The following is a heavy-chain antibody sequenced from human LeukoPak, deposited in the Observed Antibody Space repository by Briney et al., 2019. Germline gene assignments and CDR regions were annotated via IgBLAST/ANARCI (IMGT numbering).Heavy chain of an antibody. CDR2: IYYSGST. V-gene: IGHV4-59*01. D-gene: IGHD4-17*01. CDR3: ARVGAVTPHYYYYMDV. J-gene: IGHJ6*03. CDR1: GGSISSYY. Sequence: PSETLSLTCTVSGGSISSYYWSWIRQPPGKGLEWIGYIYYSGSTNYNPSLKSRVTISVDTSKNQFSLKLSSVTAADTAVYYCARVGAVTPHYYYYMDVWGKGTTVTISS.